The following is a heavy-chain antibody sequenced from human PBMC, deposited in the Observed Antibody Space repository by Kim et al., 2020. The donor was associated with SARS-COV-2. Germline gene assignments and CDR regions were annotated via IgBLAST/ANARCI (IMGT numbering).Heavy chain of an antibody. D-gene: IGHD3-22*01. CDR1: GGSISSSSYY. CDR2: IYYSGST. J-gene: IGHJ4*02. CDR3: ARRHVNRRYYDTSGYYSRSGY. Sequence: SETLSLTCTVSGGSISSSSYYWGWIRQPPGKGLEWIGSIYYSGSTYYNPSLKSRVTISVDTSKNQFSLKLSSVTAADTAVYYCARRHVNRRYYDTSGYYSRSGYWGQGILVTVSS. V-gene: IGHV4-39*01.